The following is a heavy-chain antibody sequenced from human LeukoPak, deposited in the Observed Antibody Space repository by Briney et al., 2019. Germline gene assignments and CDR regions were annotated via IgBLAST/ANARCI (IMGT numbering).Heavy chain of an antibody. Sequence: GGSLRLSCAASGFTFSSYSMNWVRQAPGKGLEWVSYISSSSSTIYYADSVKGRFTISRDNAKNSLYLQMNSLRAEDTAVYYCARDWSSSWYASFDYWGQGTLVTVSS. CDR2: ISSSSSTI. D-gene: IGHD6-13*01. V-gene: IGHV3-48*01. CDR3: ARDWSSSWYASFDY. CDR1: GFTFSSYS. J-gene: IGHJ4*02.